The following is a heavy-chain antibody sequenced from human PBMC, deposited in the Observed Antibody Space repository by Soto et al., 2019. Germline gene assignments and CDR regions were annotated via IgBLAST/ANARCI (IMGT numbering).Heavy chain of an antibody. Sequence: ASVKVSCKASGYTFTSYAMHWVRQAPGQRLEWMGWINAGNGNTKYSQKFQGRVTITRDTSASTAYMELSSLRSEDTAVYYCARVGGDGYNLPPFDYWGQGTLVTAPQ. CDR3: ARVGGDGYNLPPFDY. CDR1: GYTFTSYA. D-gene: IGHD3-16*01. CDR2: INAGNGNT. J-gene: IGHJ4*02. V-gene: IGHV1-3*01.